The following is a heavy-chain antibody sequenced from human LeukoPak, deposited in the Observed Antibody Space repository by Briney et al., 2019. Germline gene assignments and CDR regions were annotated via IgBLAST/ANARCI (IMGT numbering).Heavy chain of an antibody. V-gene: IGHV3-13*01. Sequence: GGSLRLSCAASGFTFSSYDMHWVRQATGKGLEWVSTIGTAGDTYYPGSVKGRFTISRENAKNSLYLQMNSLRAGDTAVYYCARAPYDILTGYYNVRGLDGQIAYYYYYMDVWGKGTTVTISS. CDR3: ARAPYDILTGYYNVRGLDGQIAYYYYYMDV. CDR2: IGTAGDT. CDR1: GFTFSSYD. D-gene: IGHD3-9*01. J-gene: IGHJ6*03.